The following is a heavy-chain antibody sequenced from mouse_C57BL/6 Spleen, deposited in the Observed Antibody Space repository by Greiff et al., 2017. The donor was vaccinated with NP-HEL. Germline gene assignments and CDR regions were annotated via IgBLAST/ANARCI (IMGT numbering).Heavy chain of an antibody. D-gene: IGHD1-1*02. Sequence: VKLMESGPELVKPGASVKISCKASGYAFSSSWMNWVKQRPGKGLEWIGRIYPGDGDTNYNGKFKGKATLTADKSSSTAYMQLSSLTSEDSAVYFCARSGWDWGQGTTLTVSS. CDR2: IYPGDGDT. CDR1: GYAFSSSW. CDR3: ARSGWD. J-gene: IGHJ2*01. V-gene: IGHV1-82*01.